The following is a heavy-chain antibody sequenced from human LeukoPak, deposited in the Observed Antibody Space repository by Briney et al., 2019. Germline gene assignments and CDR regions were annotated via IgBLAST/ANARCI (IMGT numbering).Heavy chain of an antibody. V-gene: IGHV3-30-3*01. Sequence: PGRSLRLSCAASGVTFSSYAMHWVRQAPGKGLEWVAVISYDGSNKYYADSVKGRFTISRDNSKNTLYLQMNSLRAEDTAVYYCARAHYDILTGYYTEYFQHWGQGTLVTVSS. CDR1: GVTFSSYA. CDR2: ISYDGSNK. D-gene: IGHD3-9*01. J-gene: IGHJ1*01. CDR3: ARAHYDILTGYYTEYFQH.